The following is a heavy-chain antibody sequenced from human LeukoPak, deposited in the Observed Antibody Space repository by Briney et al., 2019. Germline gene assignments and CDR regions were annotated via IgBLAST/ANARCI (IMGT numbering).Heavy chain of an antibody. CDR3: ARHGGGYSYVDFGY. CDR2: IYYSGST. V-gene: IGHV4-39*01. Sequence: SSETLSLTCTVSGGSISSSSYYWGWIRQPPGKGLEWIGSIYYSGSTYYNPSLKSRVTISVDTSKNQFSLKLSSVTAADTAVYYCARHGGGYSYVDFGYWGQGTLVTVSS. D-gene: IGHD5-18*01. J-gene: IGHJ4*02. CDR1: GGSISSSSYY.